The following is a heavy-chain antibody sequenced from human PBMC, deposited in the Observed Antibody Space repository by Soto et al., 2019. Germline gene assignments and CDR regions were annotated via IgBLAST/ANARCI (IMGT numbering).Heavy chain of an antibody. D-gene: IGHD6-19*01. CDR3: ARGPAYIDGWRTFDL. V-gene: IGHV4-61*01. J-gene: IGHJ4*02. CDR2: TYYNGDT. Sequence: ETVSLTFAVSDDSLRVAKYYWSCIRQPLGKGPEWIGYTYYNGDTKYNPALRSRVTMSEDTSKNQFSLRLSSVTAADTAVYFCARGPAYIDGWRTFDLWGRGILVTVSS. CDR1: DDSLRVAKYY.